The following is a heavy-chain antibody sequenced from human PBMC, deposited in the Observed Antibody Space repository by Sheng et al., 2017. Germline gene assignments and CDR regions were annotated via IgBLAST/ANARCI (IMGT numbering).Heavy chain of an antibody. Sequence: QVQLQQWGAGLLKPSETLSLTCAVYGGSFSGYYWSWIRQPPGKGLEWIGEINHSGSTNYNPSLKSRVTISVDTSKNQFSLKLSSVTAADTAVYYCARIPRGTDILTGYFTYDYWGQGTLVTVSS. J-gene: IGHJ4*02. CDR1: GGSFSGYY. CDR3: ARIPRGTDILTGYFTYDY. CDR2: INHSGST. D-gene: IGHD3-9*01. V-gene: IGHV4-34*01.